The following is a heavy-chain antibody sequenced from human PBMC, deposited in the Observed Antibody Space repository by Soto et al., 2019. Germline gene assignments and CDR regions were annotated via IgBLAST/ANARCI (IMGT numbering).Heavy chain of an antibody. J-gene: IGHJ5*02. CDR2: IIPIFGTA. Sequence: QVQLVQSGAEVKKPGSSVKVSCKASGGTFSSYAISWVRQAPGQGLEWMGGIIPIFGTANYAQKFQGRVTITADESTSTAYMELSSLRSEDTAVYYFARESCSGGSCYFGWFDPWGQGTLVTVSS. D-gene: IGHD2-15*01. V-gene: IGHV1-69*01. CDR1: GGTFSSYA. CDR3: ARESCSGGSCYFGWFDP.